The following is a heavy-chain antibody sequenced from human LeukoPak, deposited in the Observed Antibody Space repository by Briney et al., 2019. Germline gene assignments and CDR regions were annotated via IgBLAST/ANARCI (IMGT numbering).Heavy chain of an antibody. J-gene: IGHJ2*01. D-gene: IGHD1-20*01. CDR1: GYTFTSYA. V-gene: IGHV7-4-1*02. CDR2: INTNTGNP. CDR3: ARGVSNWSSWYFDL. Sequence: GASVKVSCKASGYTFTSYAMNWVRQAPGQGLEWMGRINTNTGNPTYAQGFTGRFVFSLDTSVSTAYLQISSLKAEDTAVYYCARGVSNWSSWYFDLWGRGTLVTVSS.